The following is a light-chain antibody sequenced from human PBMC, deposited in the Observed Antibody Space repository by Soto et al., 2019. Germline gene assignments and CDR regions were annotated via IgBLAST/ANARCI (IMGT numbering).Light chain of an antibody. V-gene: IGLV4-69*01. J-gene: IGLJ2*01. Sequence: QLVLTQSPSASASLGASVTLTCTLSSGHSSSAIAWHQQQPEKGPRYLMKLNSDGSHSKGDGIPDRFSGSRSGAERYLTIPSLQSDDEYYYYCQTWGTGIVVFGGGTKLTVL. CDR2: LNSDGSH. CDR1: SGHSSSA. CDR3: QTWGTGIVV.